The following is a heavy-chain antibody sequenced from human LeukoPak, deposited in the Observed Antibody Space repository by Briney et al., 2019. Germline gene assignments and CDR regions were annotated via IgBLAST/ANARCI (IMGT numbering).Heavy chain of an antibody. CDR2: IIPIFGTA. V-gene: IGHV1-69*13. D-gene: IGHD3-22*01. Sequence: ASVKVSCKVSGYTLTELSMHWVRQAPGQWLEWMGGIIPIFGTANYAQKFQGRVTITADESTSTAYMELSSLRSEDTAVYYCARDDSSAYYYMDVWGKGTTVTVSS. CDR1: GYTLTELS. CDR3: ARDDSSAYYYMDV. J-gene: IGHJ6*03.